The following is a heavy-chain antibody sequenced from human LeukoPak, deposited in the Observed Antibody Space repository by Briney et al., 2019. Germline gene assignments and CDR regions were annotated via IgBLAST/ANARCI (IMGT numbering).Heavy chain of an antibody. CDR2: IYYSGST. Sequence: SETLSLTCTVSGGSLSSGTYYWSWIRQPPGKGLEWIGYIYYSGSTNYNPSLKSRVTISVDTSKDQFSLKLSSVTAADTAVYYCARRRGDFWSGPKYNWFDPWGQGTLVTVSS. V-gene: IGHV4-61*01. D-gene: IGHD3-3*01. J-gene: IGHJ5*02. CDR3: ARRRGDFWSGPKYNWFDP. CDR1: GGSLSSGTYY.